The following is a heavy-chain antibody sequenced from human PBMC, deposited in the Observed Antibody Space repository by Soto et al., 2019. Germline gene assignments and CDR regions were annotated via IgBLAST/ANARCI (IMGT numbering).Heavy chain of an antibody. V-gene: IGHV4-31*03. D-gene: IGHD3-10*01. CDR2: IYYSGST. CDR3: ASRSKYYYYGMDV. CDR1: GGSISSGGYY. J-gene: IGHJ6*02. Sequence: PSETLSLTCTVSGGSISSGGYYRSWIRQHPGKGLEWIGYIYYSGSTYYNPSLKSRVTISVDTSKNQFSLKLSSVTAADTAVYYCASRSKYYYYGMDVWGQGTTVTVSS.